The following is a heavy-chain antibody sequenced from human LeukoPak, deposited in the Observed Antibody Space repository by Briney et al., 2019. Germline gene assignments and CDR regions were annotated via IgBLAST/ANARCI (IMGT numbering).Heavy chain of an antibody. CDR1: GYTFTSYG. J-gene: IGHJ5*02. Sequence: GASVKVSCKASGYTFTSYGISWVRQAPGQGLEWMGWISACNGNTNYAQKLQGRVTMTTDTSTSTAYMELRSLRSDDTAVYYCAREGWGIAAANSWFDPWGQGTLVTVSS. CDR3: AREGWGIAAANSWFDP. D-gene: IGHD6-13*01. V-gene: IGHV1-18*04. CDR2: ISACNGNT.